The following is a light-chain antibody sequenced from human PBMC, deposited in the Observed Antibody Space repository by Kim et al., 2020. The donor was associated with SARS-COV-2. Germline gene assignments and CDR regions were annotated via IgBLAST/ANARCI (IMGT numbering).Light chain of an antibody. Sequence: VSPGQTASITCSGDKLGDKYASWYQQKPGQSPVLVIYQDSRRPSGIPERFSGSNSGNTATLTISGTQAMDEADYYCQAWDSSTYVFGTGTKVTVL. CDR2: QDS. CDR1: KLGDKY. CDR3: QAWDSSTYV. J-gene: IGLJ1*01. V-gene: IGLV3-1*01.